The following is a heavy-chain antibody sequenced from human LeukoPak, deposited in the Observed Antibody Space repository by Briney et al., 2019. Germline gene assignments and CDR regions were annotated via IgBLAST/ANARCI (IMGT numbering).Heavy chain of an antibody. CDR1: GYSISSGYY. D-gene: IGHD6-13*01. V-gene: IGHV4-38-2*02. CDR3: ASTGYSSSWYGWEPPYYYYYMDV. CDR2: MCHSDGT. Sequence: SETLSLTCSVSGYSISSGYYWGWIRQPPGKGLEWIGSMCHSDGTYQNPSLKSRVTISIDTSKNQFSLKLSSVTAADTAVYYCASTGYSSSWYGWEPPYYYYYMDVWGKGTTVTISS. J-gene: IGHJ6*03.